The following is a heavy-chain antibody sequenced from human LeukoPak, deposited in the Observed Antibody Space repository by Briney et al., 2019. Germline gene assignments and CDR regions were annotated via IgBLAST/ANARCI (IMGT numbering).Heavy chain of an antibody. CDR1: RFIFSNYA. V-gene: IGHV3-30-3*02. J-gene: IGHJ4*02. Sequence: GRSLRLSCAGSRFIFSNYAMHWVRQAPGKGLDWVAVISFDGSNKYYADSVKGRFTISRDNSKNTLYLQMNSLRAEDTAVYYCAKWYGSGFLFDYWGQVTLVTVSS. CDR3: AKWYGSGFLFDY. CDR2: ISFDGSNK. D-gene: IGHD3-10*01.